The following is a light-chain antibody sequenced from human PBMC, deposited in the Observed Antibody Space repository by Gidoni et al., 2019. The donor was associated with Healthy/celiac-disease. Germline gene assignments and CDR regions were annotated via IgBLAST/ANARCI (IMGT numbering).Light chain of an antibody. CDR2: WAA. J-gene: IGKJ1*01. Sequence: DIVMTQSPYPLAVSLGVRATINCKSSQSVLYRSNNKNYLAWYQQKPGQPPKLLIYWAATRESGVPDRFSGSGAGTDFTLTISSLQAEDVAVYYCQQYYSTPQAFGQGTKVEIK. V-gene: IGKV4-1*01. CDR3: QQYYSTPQA. CDR1: QSVLYRSNNKNY.